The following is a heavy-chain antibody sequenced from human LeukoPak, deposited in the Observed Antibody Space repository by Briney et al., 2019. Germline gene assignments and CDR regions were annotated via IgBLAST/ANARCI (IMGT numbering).Heavy chain of an antibody. J-gene: IGHJ4*02. CDR1: GFTFSDYS. CDR3: AREVVIVVEPAANTIDY. CDR2: ISSSSDYV. D-gene: IGHD2-2*01. V-gene: IGHV3-21*01. Sequence: GGSLRLSCAASGFTFSDYSMDCVRQAPGKGLEWVSSISSSSDYVAYTDSVKGRFTISRDNAKNSLFLQMNSLRVEDTAVYYCAREVVIVVEPAANTIDYWGQGTRVTVSS.